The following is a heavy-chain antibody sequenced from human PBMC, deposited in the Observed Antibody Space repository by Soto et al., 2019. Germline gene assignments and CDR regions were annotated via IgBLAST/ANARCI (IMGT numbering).Heavy chain of an antibody. Sequence: GASVKVSCKASGYTFTSYDINWVRQATGQGLEWMGWMNPNSGNTGYAQKFQGRVTMTRNTSISTAYMELSSLRSEDTAVYYCARGSVMVHATPYYYYYYGMDVWGQGTTVTVSS. CDR2: MNPNSGNT. D-gene: IGHD2-8*01. CDR3: ARGSVMVHATPYYYYYYGMDV. CDR1: GYTFTSYD. J-gene: IGHJ6*02. V-gene: IGHV1-8*01.